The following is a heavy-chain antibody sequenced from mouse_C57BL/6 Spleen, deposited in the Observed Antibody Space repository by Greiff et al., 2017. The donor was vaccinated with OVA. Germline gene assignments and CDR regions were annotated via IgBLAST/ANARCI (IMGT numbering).Heavy chain of an antibody. CDR3: ARGDAHDMDY. CDR2: IHPNSGST. Sequence: QVQLQQPGAELVKPGASVKLSCKASGYTFTSYWMHWVHQSPGQGLEWIGMIHPNSGSTYYTEKFKSQATLTVDKSSSTAYMQLSSLTSEDSAVYCSARGDAHDMDYWGKGTSVTVSS. D-gene: IGHD2-13*01. CDR1: GYTFTSYW. J-gene: IGHJ4*01. V-gene: IGHV1-64*01.